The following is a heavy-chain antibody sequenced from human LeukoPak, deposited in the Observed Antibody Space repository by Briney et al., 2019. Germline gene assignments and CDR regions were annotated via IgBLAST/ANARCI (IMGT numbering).Heavy chain of an antibody. CDR3: ARSNHYSSGNWYFDL. CDR1: EYTFASSD. CDR2: MNPNSGNT. V-gene: IGHV1-8*01. D-gene: IGHD5-18*01. Sequence: ASVKVSCKASEYTFASSDINWVRQATGQGLEWMGWMNPNSGNTGYAQKFQGRVTMTRNTSISTAYMELSSLRSEDTAVYWCARSNHYSSGNWYFDLWGRGTQVTVSS. J-gene: IGHJ2*01.